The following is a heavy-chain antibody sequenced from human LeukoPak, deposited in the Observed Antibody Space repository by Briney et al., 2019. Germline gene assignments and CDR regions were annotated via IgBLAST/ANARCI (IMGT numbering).Heavy chain of an antibody. CDR2: ISSSGGTT. J-gene: IGHJ5*02. V-gene: IGHV3-23*01. D-gene: IGHD2-8*02. Sequence: GGSLRLSCAASGFTLSGYAMSWVRQAPGKGLDWVSGISSSGGTTFYAPSVKGRFTISRDNSKNTLYLQINSLRAEDTAIYYRAKDVWWSVSWGQGTLVTVSS. CDR1: GFTLSGYA. CDR3: AKDVWWSVS.